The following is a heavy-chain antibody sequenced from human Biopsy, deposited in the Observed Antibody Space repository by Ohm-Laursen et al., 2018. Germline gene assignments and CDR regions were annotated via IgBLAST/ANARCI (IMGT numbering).Heavy chain of an antibody. CDR1: GFTLSQYS. Sequence: SLRLSCTASGFTLSQYSVNWVRQAPGKGLEWVAGIYGGGFGTYYADPVKGRFTISRDNSKNTLYLQLNSLRAEDTALYYCAKINPSSIYYYYGMDVWGQGTTVTVSS. CDR3: AKINPSSIYYYYGMDV. V-gene: IGHV3-23*01. J-gene: IGHJ6*02. CDR2: IYGGGFGT.